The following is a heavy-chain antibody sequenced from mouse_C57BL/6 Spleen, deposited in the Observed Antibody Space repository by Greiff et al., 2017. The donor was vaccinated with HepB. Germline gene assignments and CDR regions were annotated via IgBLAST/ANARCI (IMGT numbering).Heavy chain of an antibody. CDR2: INPNNGGT. J-gene: IGHJ3*01. V-gene: IGHV1-26*01. Sequence: VQLQQSGPELVKPGASVKISCKASGYSFTGYFMNWVKQSHGKSLEWIGDINPNNGGTSYNQKFKGKATLTVDKSSSTAYMELRSLTSEDSAVYYCARERDDYDAAWFAYWGQGTLVTVSA. D-gene: IGHD2-4*01. CDR1: GYSFTGYF. CDR3: ARERDDYDAAWFAY.